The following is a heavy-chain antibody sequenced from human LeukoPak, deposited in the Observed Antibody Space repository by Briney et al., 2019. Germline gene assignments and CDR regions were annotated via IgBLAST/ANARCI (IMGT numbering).Heavy chain of an antibody. CDR3: ARTDPAIS. CDR2: IYYSGST. Sequence: SETLSLTCTVSGGSISSSSYYWGWIRQPPGKGLEWIGSIYYSGSTYYNPSLKSRVTISVDTSKNQFSLKLSPVTAADTAVYYCARTDPAISWGQGTLVTVSS. D-gene: IGHD2-21*02. V-gene: IGHV4-39*01. CDR1: GGSISSSSYY. J-gene: IGHJ5*02.